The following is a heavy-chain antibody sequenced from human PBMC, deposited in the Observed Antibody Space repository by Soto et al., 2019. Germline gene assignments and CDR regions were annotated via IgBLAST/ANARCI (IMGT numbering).Heavy chain of an antibody. Sequence: EVQLVPSGAEVKKPGESLRISCQGYGYSFSDYWIAWVRQMPGKGLEWVGIIYPGDSDARYSPSFQGQVTISADKSIITAYLQWSSLKASDTATYYCVRRRNDYTHFYFDYWGQGTLVIFSS. D-gene: IGHD1-1*01. CDR1: GYSFSDYW. CDR2: IYPGDSDA. J-gene: IGHJ4*02. V-gene: IGHV5-51*03. CDR3: VRRRNDYTHFYFDY.